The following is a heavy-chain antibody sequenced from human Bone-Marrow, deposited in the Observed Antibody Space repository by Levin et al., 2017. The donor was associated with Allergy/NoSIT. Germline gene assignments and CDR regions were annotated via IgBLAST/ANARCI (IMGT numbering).Heavy chain of an antibody. Sequence: SQTLSLTCTVSGGSISSYYWSWIRQPPGKGLEWIGYIYYSGSTNYNPSLKSRVTISVDTSKNQFSLKLSSVTAADTAVYYCARASGGSYQNWGQGTLVTVSS. V-gene: IGHV4-59*01. J-gene: IGHJ4*02. CDR3: ARASGGSYQN. CDR2: IYYSGST. D-gene: IGHD1-26*01. CDR1: GGSISSYY.